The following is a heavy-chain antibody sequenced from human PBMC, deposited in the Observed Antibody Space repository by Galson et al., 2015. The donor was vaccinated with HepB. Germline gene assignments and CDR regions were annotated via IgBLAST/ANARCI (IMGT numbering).Heavy chain of an antibody. D-gene: IGHD6-19*01. V-gene: IGHV3-9*01. CDR2: ISWNSGSI. CDR3: AKDSSSGWPYWYFDL. J-gene: IGHJ2*01. CDR1: GFTFDDYA. Sequence: SLRLSCAASGFTFDDYAMHWVRQAPGKGLEWVSGISWNSGSIGYADSVKGRFTISRDNAKNSLYLQMNSLRAEDTALYYCAKDSSSGWPYWYFDLWGRGTLVTASS.